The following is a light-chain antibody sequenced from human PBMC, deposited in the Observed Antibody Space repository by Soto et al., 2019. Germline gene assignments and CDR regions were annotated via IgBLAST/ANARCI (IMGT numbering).Light chain of an antibody. Sequence: QSVLTQPASVSGSPGQSITISCTGTSSDVGAYNSVSWYQQHPGKAPKLIIYDVRTRPTGISDRCSGSKSGNTASLTISGLQAEHESDYYCSSYTTRVTYVVGNGTKVTVL. CDR2: DVR. J-gene: IGLJ1*01. CDR1: SSDVGAYNS. V-gene: IGLV2-14*01. CDR3: SSYTTRVTYV.